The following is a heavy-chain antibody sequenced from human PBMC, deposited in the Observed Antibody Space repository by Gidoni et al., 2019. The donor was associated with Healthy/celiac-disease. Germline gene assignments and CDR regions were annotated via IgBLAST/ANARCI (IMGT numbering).Heavy chain of an antibody. V-gene: IGHV3-23*01. CDR2: ISGSGGST. CDR1: GLTFSSYA. CDR3: ATGIAAAGRLSG. J-gene: IGHJ4*02. Sequence: EVQWLESGGGLVQPGGPIILPCAAPGLTFSSYAMSWVRQAPGKGLEWVSAISGSGGSTYYADSVKGRFTISRDNSKNTLYLQMNSLRAEDTAVYYCATGIAAAGRLSGWGQGTLVTVSS. D-gene: IGHD6-13*01.